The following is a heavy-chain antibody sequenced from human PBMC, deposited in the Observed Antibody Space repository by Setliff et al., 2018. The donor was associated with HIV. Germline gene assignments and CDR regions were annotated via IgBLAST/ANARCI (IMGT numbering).Heavy chain of an antibody. CDR1: DDSISSNY. D-gene: IGHD2-2*01. Sequence: PSETLSLTCTVSDDSISSNYWSWIRQSAGKGLEWVGRIYTGGRTNYNPSLKGRVTMSVDTSKNQFSLNLSSVTAADTAVYYCARDRMPMASWVPDKWGQGTLVTVS. CDR2: IYTGGRT. CDR3: ARDRMPMASWVPDK. V-gene: IGHV4-4*07. J-gene: IGHJ4*02.